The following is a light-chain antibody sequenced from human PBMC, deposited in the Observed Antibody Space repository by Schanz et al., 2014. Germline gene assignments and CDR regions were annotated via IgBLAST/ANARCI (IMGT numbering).Light chain of an antibody. CDR1: QSVSTY. V-gene: IGKV3-15*01. J-gene: IGKJ1*01. Sequence: EIVTTQSPVTLSVSPGERATLSCRASQSVSTYLAWYQQKPGQAPRLLIYGASTRATGIPARFSGSGSGTEFTLTISSLQSEDFAVYYCQQYNNWPWTFGHGTKVEIK. CDR2: GAS. CDR3: QQYNNWPWT.